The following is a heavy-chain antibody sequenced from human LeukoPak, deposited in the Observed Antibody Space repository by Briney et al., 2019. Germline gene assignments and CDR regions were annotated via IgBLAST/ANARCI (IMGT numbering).Heavy chain of an antibody. CDR1: GDSLTDLN. V-gene: IGHV1-24*01. D-gene: IGHD3-3*01. CDR2: FDPEQAKT. J-gene: IGHJ4*02. Sequence: GASVKVSCKVSGDSLTDLNIQWVRQAPGKGLECLGGFDPEQAKTIYAQNFQVRVTITEDASTDTAYMELNSLNSEDTAVYYCATRGGDFWSGFENWGQGTLVTVSS. CDR3: ATRGGDFWSGFEN.